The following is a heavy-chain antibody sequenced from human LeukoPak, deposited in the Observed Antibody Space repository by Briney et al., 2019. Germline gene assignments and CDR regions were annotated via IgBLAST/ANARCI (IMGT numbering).Heavy chain of an antibody. D-gene: IGHD3-10*01. J-gene: IGHJ4*02. CDR1: GGSFSGYY. V-gene: IGHV4-34*01. Sequence: KASETLSLTCAVYGGSFSGYYWSWIRQPPGKGLEWIGEINHSGSTNYNPSLKSRVTISVDTSKNQFSLKLSSVTAADTAVYYCARHVEYYGSGYYFDYWGQGTLVTVSS. CDR3: ARHVEYYGSGYYFDY. CDR2: INHSGST.